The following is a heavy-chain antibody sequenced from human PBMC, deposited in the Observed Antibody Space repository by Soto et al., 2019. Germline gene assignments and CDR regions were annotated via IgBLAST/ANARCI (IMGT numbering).Heavy chain of an antibody. Sequence: GGSLRLSCAASGFTFSDYYMSWIRQAPGKGKEWVSYISSSGSTIYYADSVKGRFTISRDNSKNSLYLQMNSLRAEDTAVYYCARDPRARAVAGTFDYWGQGTLVTVSS. J-gene: IGHJ4*02. CDR2: ISSSGSTI. D-gene: IGHD6-19*01. V-gene: IGHV3-11*01. CDR1: GFTFSDYY. CDR3: ARDPRARAVAGTFDY.